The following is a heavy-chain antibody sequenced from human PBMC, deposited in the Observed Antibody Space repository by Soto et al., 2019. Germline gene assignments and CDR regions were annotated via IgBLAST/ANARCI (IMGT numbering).Heavy chain of an antibody. V-gene: IGHV1-46*01. D-gene: IGHD3-22*01. Sequence: ASVKVSCKASGYTFTSYYMHWVRQAPEQGLEWMGIINPSGGSTSYAQKFQGRVTMTRDTSTSTVYMELSSLRSEDTAVYYCARDSSPPRQYDSSGYLDYWGQGTLVTVSS. CDR1: GYTFTSYY. J-gene: IGHJ4*02. CDR3: ARDSSPPRQYDSSGYLDY. CDR2: INPSGGST.